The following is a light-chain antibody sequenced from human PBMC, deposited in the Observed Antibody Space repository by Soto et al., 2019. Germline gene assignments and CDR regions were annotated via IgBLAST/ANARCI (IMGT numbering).Light chain of an antibody. J-gene: IGKJ3*01. CDR1: LTVSTN. V-gene: IGKV3-15*01. CDR2: YAS. CDR3: QQYNNWPPGAT. Sequence: DIVMTQSLATLSVSPGERVTLSCRASLTVSTNLAWYQQKPGQAPRLLIYYASTRATGTPARFSGSGSVKEFTLTISSLQPEDVATYYCQQYNNWPPGATFGPGTKVEIK.